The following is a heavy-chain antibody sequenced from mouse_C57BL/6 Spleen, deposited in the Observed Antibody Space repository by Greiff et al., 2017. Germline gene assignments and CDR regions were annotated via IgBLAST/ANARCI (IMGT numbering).Heavy chain of an antibody. V-gene: IGHV5-17*01. CDR2: ISSGSSTI. J-gene: IGHJ4*01. D-gene: IGHD1-1*01. CDR1: GFTFSDYG. Sequence: EVQRVESGGGLVKPGGSLKLSCAASGFTFSDYGMHWVRQAPEKGLEWVAYISSGSSTIYYADTVKGRFTISRDNAKNTLFLQMTSLRSEDTAMYYCASPLITTVVAKGYAMDYWGQGTSVTVSS. CDR3: ASPLITTVVAKGYAMDY.